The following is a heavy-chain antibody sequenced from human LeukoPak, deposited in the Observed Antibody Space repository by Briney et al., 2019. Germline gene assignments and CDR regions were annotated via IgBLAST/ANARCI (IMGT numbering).Heavy chain of an antibody. J-gene: IGHJ4*02. CDR1: GDSISSSSHY. D-gene: IGHD3-10*01. CDR3: VRRRYGSGSYPADY. CDR2: IYYSGST. Sequence: SETLSLTCTVSGDSISSSSHYWGWIRQPPGKGLEWIGSIYYSGSTSYIPSLKSRVTISVDTSKNQFSLKLTSVTAADTSMYYCVRRRYGSGSYPADYWGQGTLVTVSS. V-gene: IGHV4-39*01.